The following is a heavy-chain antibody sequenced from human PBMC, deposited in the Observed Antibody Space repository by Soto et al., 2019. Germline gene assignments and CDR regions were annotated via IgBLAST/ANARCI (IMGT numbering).Heavy chain of an antibody. Sequence: SVKVSCKASGSTFSNYTISRVRQAPGQGLEWMGRIIPILGIANYAQKFQGRVTITADKSTSTAYMELSSLRSEDTAVYYCASTTSGGAFDIWGQGTMVTVSS. CDR1: GSTFSNYT. J-gene: IGHJ3*02. D-gene: IGHD3-10*01. V-gene: IGHV1-69*02. CDR3: ASTTSGGAFDI. CDR2: IIPILGIA.